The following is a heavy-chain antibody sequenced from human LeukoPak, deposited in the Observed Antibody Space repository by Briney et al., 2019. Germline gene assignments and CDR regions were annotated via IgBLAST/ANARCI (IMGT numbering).Heavy chain of an antibody. Sequence: GGSLRLSCAASGFTLSNYWMSWVRQVPGKGLEWVANIKQDGSKLSYVDSVKGRFTVSRDNAKNSLYLQMNSLRAEDTAVYYCARWEARDTWVYDYWGQGTLVTVSS. D-gene: IGHD1-26*01. CDR2: IKQDGSKL. CDR3: ARWEARDTWVYDY. V-gene: IGHV3-7*01. J-gene: IGHJ4*02. CDR1: GFTLSNYW.